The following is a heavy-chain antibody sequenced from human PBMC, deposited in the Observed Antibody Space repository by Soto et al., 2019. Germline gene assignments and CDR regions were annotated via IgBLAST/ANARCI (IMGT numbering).Heavy chain of an antibody. V-gene: IGHV4-39*01. CDR1: GGSISSNRYC. J-gene: IGHJ4*02. D-gene: IGHD5-12*01. CDR3: ARLAGAGYNRPFDY. Sequence: PSETLSLTCTVSGGSISSNRYCWGWIRQPPGKGLEWIGTIYYGGSTYFNPSLTSRVTIPVDASKNQFSLRLSSVTAADTAIYYCARLAGAGYNRPFDYWGQGALVTVSS. CDR2: IYYGGST.